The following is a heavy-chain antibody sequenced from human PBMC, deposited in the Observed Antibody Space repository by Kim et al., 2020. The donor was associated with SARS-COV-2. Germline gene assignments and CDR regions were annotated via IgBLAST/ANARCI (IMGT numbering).Heavy chain of an antibody. V-gene: IGHV3-33*01. CDR3: ARDKQLVLDY. Sequence: GGSLRLSCAASGFSFRSYGMHWVRQAPDKGLEWVAVIWFDGSNQYYSDSVKGRFTISRDNSMNTLYLQMNSLRVEDTAVYYCARDKQLVLDYWGQGTLVTVSS. CDR2: IWFDGSNQ. J-gene: IGHJ4*02. D-gene: IGHD6-6*01. CDR1: GFSFRSYG.